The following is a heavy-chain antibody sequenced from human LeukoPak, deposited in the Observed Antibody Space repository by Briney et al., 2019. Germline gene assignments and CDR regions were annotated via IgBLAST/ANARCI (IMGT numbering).Heavy chain of an antibody. CDR1: GFTFSKVW. D-gene: IGHD3-22*01. J-gene: IGHJ1*01. CDR3: TTDLSELDDSGYYAKYFHH. CDR2: IKSKTDGGTI. V-gene: IGHV3-15*01. Sequence: GGSLRLSCAASGFTFSKVWMSWVRQAPGKGLEWVGRIKSKTDGGTIDYAAPVKGRFTISRDDSKDTLFLQMYSLKTEDTAVYYCTTDLSELDDSGYYAKYFHHWGQGTLVSVSS.